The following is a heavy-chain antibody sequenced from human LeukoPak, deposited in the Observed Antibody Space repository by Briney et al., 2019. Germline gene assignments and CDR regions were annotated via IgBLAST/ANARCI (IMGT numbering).Heavy chain of an antibody. Sequence: PSETLSLTCAVSGYSINSGYYWGWIRQPPGKGLEWIGNIYHSGSTYYNPSLKSRVTISVDTSKNQFSLKLSSVTAADTAVYYCARRYCSTTSCYFDYWGQGTLVTVSS. CDR3: ARRYCSTTSCYFDY. J-gene: IGHJ4*02. V-gene: IGHV4-38-2*01. D-gene: IGHD2-2*01. CDR2: IYHSGST. CDR1: GYSINSGYY.